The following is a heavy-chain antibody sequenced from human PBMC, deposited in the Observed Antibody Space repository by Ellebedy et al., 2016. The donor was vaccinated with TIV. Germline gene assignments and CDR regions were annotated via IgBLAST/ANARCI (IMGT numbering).Heavy chain of an antibody. CDR2: IYSGGST. CDR1: GFTVSSNY. D-gene: IGHD3-16*01. Sequence: GESLKISCAASGFTVSSNYMSWVRQAPGKGLEWVSVIYSGGSTYYADSVKGRFTISRDNSKNTLYLQMNSLRAEDTAVYYCAKGATEDPYNGMDVWGQGTTVTVSS. V-gene: IGHV3-53*05. J-gene: IGHJ6*02. CDR3: AKGATEDPYNGMDV.